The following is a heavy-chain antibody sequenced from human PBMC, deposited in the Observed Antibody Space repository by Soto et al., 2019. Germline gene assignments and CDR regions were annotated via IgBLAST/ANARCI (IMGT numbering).Heavy chain of an antibody. V-gene: IGHV4-59*08. CDR2: IYYSGST. CDR1: GGSISSYY. CDR3: ARGMTPPGAPAWYYFDS. Sequence: SETLSLTCTVSGGSISSYYWSWIRQPPGKGLEWIGCIYYSGSTNYNPSLKSRVTISVDVSKNQFSLKLTSVTAADTALYYCARGMTPPGAPAWYYFDSWGQGTLVTVSS. J-gene: IGHJ4*02. D-gene: IGHD2-8*02.